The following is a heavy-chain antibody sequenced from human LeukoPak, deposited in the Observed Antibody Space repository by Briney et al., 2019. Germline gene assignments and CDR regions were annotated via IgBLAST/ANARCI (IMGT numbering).Heavy chain of an antibody. J-gene: IGHJ3*02. D-gene: IGHD3-22*01. Sequence: GESLKISCKGSGYSFTSYWFAWVRQMPGKGLEWMGIIYPGDSDTRYRPSFQGQVTISADKSITTAYLQWSSLKASDTAMYYCARLMGGRGYSAAFDIWGQGTMVTVSP. CDR3: ARLMGGRGYSAAFDI. V-gene: IGHV5-51*01. CDR1: GYSFTSYW. CDR2: IYPGDSDT.